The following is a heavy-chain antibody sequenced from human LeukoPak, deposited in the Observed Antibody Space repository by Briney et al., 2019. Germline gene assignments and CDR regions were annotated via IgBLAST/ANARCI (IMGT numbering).Heavy chain of an antibody. V-gene: IGHV4-34*01. D-gene: IGHD3-16*01. J-gene: IGHJ4*02. Sequence: PSGTLSLTCAVYGGSFSGYYWSWIRQPPGKGLEWIGEINHIGDTYYNPSLTSRVSISVDKSKSQFSLKLTSVTAADTGVYYCARGMIDARLQDWGQGTLVTVSS. CDR2: INHIGDT. CDR1: GGSFSGYY. CDR3: ARGMIDARLQD.